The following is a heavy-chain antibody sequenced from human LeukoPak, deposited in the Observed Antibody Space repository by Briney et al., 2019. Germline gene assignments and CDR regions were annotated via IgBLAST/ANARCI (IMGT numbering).Heavy chain of an antibody. Sequence: GASVKVSCKASGGTFSSYAISWVRQAPGQGLEWMGGIIPIFGTANYAQKFQGRVTINADKSTSTAYMELSSLRSEDTAVYYCARVGEGDEDYWGQGTLVTVSS. CDR1: GGTFSSYA. V-gene: IGHV1-69*06. J-gene: IGHJ4*02. CDR3: ARVGEGDEDY. D-gene: IGHD2-21*02. CDR2: IIPIFGTA.